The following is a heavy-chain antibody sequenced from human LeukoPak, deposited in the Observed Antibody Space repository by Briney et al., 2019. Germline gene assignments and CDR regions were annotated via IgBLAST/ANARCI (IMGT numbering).Heavy chain of an antibody. CDR3: ARSRGSAPENWFDP. CDR2: IYYSGST. D-gene: IGHD3-10*01. CDR1: GGSISSSSYY. J-gene: IGHJ5*02. V-gene: IGHV4-39*07. Sequence: SETLSLTCTVSGGSISSSSYYWGWIRQPPGKGLEWIGSIYYSGSTYYNPSLKSRVTISVDTSKNQFSLKLSSVTAADTAVYYCARSRGSAPENWFDPWGQGTLVTVSS.